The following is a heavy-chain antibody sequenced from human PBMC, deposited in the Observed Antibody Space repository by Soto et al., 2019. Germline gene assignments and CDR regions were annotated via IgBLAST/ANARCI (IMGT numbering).Heavy chain of an antibody. Sequence: PSETLSLTCAVSGRSISSGGYSWSWIRQPPGKGLEWVGYIYHSGNTYYNPSLKTRVSISLDRSKNQFSLKLSSVTAADTAIYYCAKGYSGSYYGVFDYWGQGTLVTVSS. V-gene: IGHV4-30-2*01. CDR1: GRSISSGGYS. CDR3: AKGYSGSYYGVFDY. D-gene: IGHD1-26*01. J-gene: IGHJ4*02. CDR2: IYHSGNT.